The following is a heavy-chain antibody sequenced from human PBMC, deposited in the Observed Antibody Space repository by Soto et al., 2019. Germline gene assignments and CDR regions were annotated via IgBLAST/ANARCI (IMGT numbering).Heavy chain of an antibody. CDR3: ARSQTVTTTEFDY. Sequence: PSETLSLTCTVSGGSISSSSYYWGWIRQPPGKGLEWIGSIYYSGSTYYNPSLKSRVTISVDTSKNQFSLKLSSVTAADTAVYYCARSQTVTTTEFDYWGQGTLVTVSS. J-gene: IGHJ4*02. D-gene: IGHD4-17*01. V-gene: IGHV4-39*01. CDR1: GGSISSSSYY. CDR2: IYYSGST.